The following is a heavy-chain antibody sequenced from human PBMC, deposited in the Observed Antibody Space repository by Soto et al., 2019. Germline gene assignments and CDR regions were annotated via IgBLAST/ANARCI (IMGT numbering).Heavy chain of an antibody. J-gene: IGHJ6*02. D-gene: IGHD3-9*01. Sequence: GGSLRLSCAASGFTVSSDYMSWVRQAPGKGLEWVSVIYAGGSTNYADSVKGRFIMSRDNSKNTLYLQMNSLRVDDTAVYYCARDPRYDYYYGMDVWGQGTTVTVSS. CDR3: ARDPRYDYYYGMDV. V-gene: IGHV3-53*01. CDR1: GFTVSSDY. CDR2: IYAGGST.